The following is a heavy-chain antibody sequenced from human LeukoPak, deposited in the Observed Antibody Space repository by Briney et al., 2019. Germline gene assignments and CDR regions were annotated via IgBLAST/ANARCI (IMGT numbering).Heavy chain of an antibody. Sequence: TSETLSLTCTVSGGSISSYYWSWIRQPPGKGLEWIGYIYYSGSTNYNPSLKSRVTISVDTSKNQFSLKLSSVTAADTAVYYCARVAYTYGPFDYWGQGTLVTVSS. CDR2: IYYSGST. V-gene: IGHV4-59*01. D-gene: IGHD5-18*01. CDR1: GGSISSYY. J-gene: IGHJ4*02. CDR3: ARVAYTYGPFDY.